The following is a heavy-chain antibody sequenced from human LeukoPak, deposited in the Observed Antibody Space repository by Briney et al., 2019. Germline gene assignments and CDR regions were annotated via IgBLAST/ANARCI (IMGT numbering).Heavy chain of an antibody. CDR3: ARHSCGWYSNAFDI. Sequence: SETLSLTCTVSGGSISSSSYYWGWVRQPPGKGLEWIGSIYYSGSTYYNPSLKSRVTISVDTSKNQFSLKLSSVTAADTAVYYRARHSCGWYSNAFDIWGQGTMVTVSS. CDR2: IYYSGST. CDR1: GGSISSSSYY. V-gene: IGHV4-39*01. J-gene: IGHJ3*02. D-gene: IGHD6-19*01.